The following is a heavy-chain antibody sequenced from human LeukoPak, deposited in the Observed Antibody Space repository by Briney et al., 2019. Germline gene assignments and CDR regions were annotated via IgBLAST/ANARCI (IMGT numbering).Heavy chain of an antibody. Sequence: GGSLRLSCAASGFTFSDYSMNWVRQAPGKGLEWVSYISSSSSTINYADSMKGRFTVSRDNAKNSLSLQMDSLRAEDTAVYYCARGSCRSTSCAFDFWGQGALVTVSS. V-gene: IGHV3-48*01. D-gene: IGHD2-2*01. CDR3: ARGSCRSTSCAFDF. CDR2: ISSSSSTI. CDR1: GFTFSDYS. J-gene: IGHJ4*02.